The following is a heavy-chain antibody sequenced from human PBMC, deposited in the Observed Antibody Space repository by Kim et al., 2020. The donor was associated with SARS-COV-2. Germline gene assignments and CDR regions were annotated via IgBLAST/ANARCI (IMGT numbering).Heavy chain of an antibody. J-gene: IGHJ4*02. V-gene: IGHV1-18*04. D-gene: IGHD3-9*01. CDR3: ARALRYFDWTYPIDY. CDR2: ISAYNGNT. Sequence: ASLKVSCKASGYTFTSYGISWVRQAPGQGLEWMGWISAYNGNTNYAQKLQGRVTMTTDTSTSTAYMELRSLRSDDTAVYYCARALRYFDWTYPIDYWGQGTLVTVSS. CDR1: GYTFTSYG.